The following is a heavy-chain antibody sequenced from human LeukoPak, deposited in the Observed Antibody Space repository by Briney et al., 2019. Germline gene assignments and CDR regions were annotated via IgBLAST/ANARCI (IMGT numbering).Heavy chain of an antibody. J-gene: IGHJ4*02. D-gene: IGHD1-1*01. CDR3: ASGRVRDY. CDR2: TDGGTT. V-gene: IGHV3-15*01. Sequence: PGGSLRLSCAASGFTFSTYAMSWVRQAPGKGLEWVGRTDGGTTDYAAPVKGRFTISRDDSKNTLYLQMNSLQTDDSAVYYCASGRVRDYWGQGTLVTVSS. CDR1: GFTFSTYA.